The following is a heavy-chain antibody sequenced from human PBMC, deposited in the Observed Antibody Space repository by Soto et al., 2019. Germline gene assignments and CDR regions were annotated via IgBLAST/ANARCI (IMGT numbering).Heavy chain of an antibody. Sequence: SVKVSCKASGGTFSSYTISWVRQAPGQGLEWLGRIIPILGIANYAQKFQGRVTITADKSTSTAYMELSSLRSEDTAVYYCARDPPGVARYGNYYYYGLDGWGKGTTVTVAS. CDR1: GGTFSSYT. D-gene: IGHD2-15*01. CDR2: IIPILGIA. J-gene: IGHJ6*04. V-gene: IGHV1-69*04. CDR3: ARDPPGVARYGNYYYYGLDG.